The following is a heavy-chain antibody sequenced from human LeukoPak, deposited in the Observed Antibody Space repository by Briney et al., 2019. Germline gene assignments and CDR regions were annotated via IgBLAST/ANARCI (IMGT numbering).Heavy chain of an antibody. CDR2: ISSSGSTI. CDR3: ARDQYSYGSNYFDY. Sequence: KPGGSLRLSCAASGFTFSDYYMSWIRQAPGKGLEWVSYISSSGSTIYHADSVKGRFTISRDNAKNSLYLQMNSLRAEDTAVYYCARDQYSYGSNYFDYWGQGTLVTVSS. CDR1: GFTFSDYY. J-gene: IGHJ4*02. V-gene: IGHV3-11*01. D-gene: IGHD5-18*01.